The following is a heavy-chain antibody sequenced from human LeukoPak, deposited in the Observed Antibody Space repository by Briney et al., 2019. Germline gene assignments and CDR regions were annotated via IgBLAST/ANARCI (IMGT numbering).Heavy chain of an antibody. V-gene: IGHV4-59*11. CDR1: GGSISSHY. Sequence: SETLSLTCTVSGGSISSHYWSWIRQPPGKGLEWIGYIYYSGGTNYNPSLKSRVTISVDTSKNQFSLKLSSVTAADTAVYYCARDHGTFYSDYWGQGTLVTVSS. CDR3: ARDHGTFYSDY. CDR2: IYYSGGT. J-gene: IGHJ4*02. D-gene: IGHD1-1*01.